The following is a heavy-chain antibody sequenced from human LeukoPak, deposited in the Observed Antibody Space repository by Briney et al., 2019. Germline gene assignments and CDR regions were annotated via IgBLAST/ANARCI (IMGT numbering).Heavy chain of an antibody. CDR3: ARADSSGYYVREARMEFDY. V-gene: IGHV1-2*02. Sequence: ASVKVSCKASGYTFTGYDMHSVRQAPGQGLEWMGWINPNSSGTNHAQKFQGRVTMTRDTSISTAHMELSRLRSDDTAVYYRARADSSGYYVREARMEFDYWGQGTLVTVSS. CDR1: GYTFTGYD. J-gene: IGHJ4*02. CDR2: INPNSSGT. D-gene: IGHD3-22*01.